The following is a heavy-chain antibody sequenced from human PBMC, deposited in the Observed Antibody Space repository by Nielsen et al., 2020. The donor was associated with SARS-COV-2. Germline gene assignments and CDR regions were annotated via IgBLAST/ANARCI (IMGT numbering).Heavy chain of an antibody. CDR2: ISYDGSNK. CDR1: GFTFSSYA. V-gene: IGHV3-30-3*01. D-gene: IGHD1-14*01. CDR3: ARDGFWEPYYYYYGMDV. J-gene: IGHJ6*02. Sequence: GESLKISCAASGFTFSSYAMHWVRQAPGKGLEWVAVISYDGSNKYYADSVKGRFTISRDNSKNTLYLQMNSLRAEDTAVYYCARDGFWEPYYYYYGMDVWGQGTTVTVSS.